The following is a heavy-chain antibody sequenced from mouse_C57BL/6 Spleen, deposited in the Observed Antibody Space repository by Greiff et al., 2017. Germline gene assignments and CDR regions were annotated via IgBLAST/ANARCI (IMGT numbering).Heavy chain of an antibody. J-gene: IGHJ3*01. Sequence: VKLMESGAELMKPGASVKISCKATGYTFTGYWIEWVKQRPGHGLEWIGEILPGSGSTNYNEKFKGKATFTADTASNTAYMQLSRLTTEDSDIYYCARGTTVVATEDFAYWGQGTLVTVSA. CDR3: ARGTTVVATEDFAY. V-gene: IGHV1-9*01. CDR1: GYTFTGYW. CDR2: ILPGSGST. D-gene: IGHD1-1*01.